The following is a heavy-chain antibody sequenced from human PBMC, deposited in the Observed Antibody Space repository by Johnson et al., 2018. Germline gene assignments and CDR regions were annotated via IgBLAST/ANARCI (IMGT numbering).Heavy chain of an antibody. CDR1: GYTSTIYN. CDR2: VNHRDGDT. Sequence: QVQLVQSGAEVKKPGASVKVSCKASGYTSTIYNMHWVRQAPGQGPEWVGIVNHRDGDTSYAQKFQGRITMTRDTSTATVYMELSNLRSEDTVVYYCAREYTGSYHPGDYWGQGTLVTVSS. CDR3: AREYTGSYHPGDY. J-gene: IGHJ4*02. V-gene: IGHV1-46*01. D-gene: IGHD1-26*01.